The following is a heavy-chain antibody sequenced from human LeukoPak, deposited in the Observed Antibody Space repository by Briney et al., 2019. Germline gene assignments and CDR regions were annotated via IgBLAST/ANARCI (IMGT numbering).Heavy chain of an antibody. CDR1: GGSISSSSYY. Sequence: TSETLSLTCTVSGGSISSSSYYWEWIRQPPGKGLEWIGSTFYSGSTYYNPSLKSRVTISVDTSKNQFSLKLSSVTAADTAVYYCASPSGGELPTWGQGTLVTVSS. V-gene: IGHV4-39*01. CDR3: ASPSGGELPT. CDR2: TFYSGST. J-gene: IGHJ4*02. D-gene: IGHD1-26*01.